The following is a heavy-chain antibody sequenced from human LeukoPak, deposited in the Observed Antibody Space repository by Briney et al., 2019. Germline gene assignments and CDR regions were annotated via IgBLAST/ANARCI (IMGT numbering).Heavy chain of an antibody. CDR3: ARHRRGIGMATIGILGFDY. CDR1: GGSFSGYY. Sequence: PSETLSLTCAVYGGSFSGYYWSWIRQPPGKGLEWIGEINHSGSTNYNPSLKSRVTISVDTSKNQFSLKLSSVTAADTAVYYCARHRRGIGMATIGILGFDYWGQGTLVTVSS. CDR2: INHSGST. J-gene: IGHJ4*02. D-gene: IGHD5-24*01. V-gene: IGHV4-34*01.